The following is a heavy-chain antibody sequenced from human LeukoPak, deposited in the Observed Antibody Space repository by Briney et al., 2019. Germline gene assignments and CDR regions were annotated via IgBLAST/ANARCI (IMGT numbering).Heavy chain of an antibody. V-gene: IGHV3-23*01. CDR3: AKFMAQYYYYYYYMDV. CDR1: GFTFSSYA. Sequence: GGSLRLSCAASGFTFSSYAMSWVRQAPGTGLEWVSAISGSGGSTYYADSVKGRFTISRDNSKSTLYLQMNSLRAEDTAVYYCAKFMAQYYYYYYYMDVWGKGTTVTVSS. D-gene: IGHD5-24*01. CDR2: ISGSGGST. J-gene: IGHJ6*03.